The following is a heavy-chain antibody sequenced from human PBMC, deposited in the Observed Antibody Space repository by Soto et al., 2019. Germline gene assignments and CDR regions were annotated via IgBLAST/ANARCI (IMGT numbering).Heavy chain of an antibody. CDR3: ARTAEGGVVVAHNYYYYGMDV. CDR1: GGTFSDYA. J-gene: IGHJ6*02. V-gene: IGHV1-69*06. CDR2: IIPIFGTA. D-gene: IGHD2-15*01. Sequence: SVKVSCKASGGTFSDYAISWVRQAPGQGLEWMGGIIPIFGTANYAQKFQGRVTITADKSTSTDYMELSSLRSEDTAVYYCARTAEGGVVVAHNYYYYGMDVWGQGTTVTVSS.